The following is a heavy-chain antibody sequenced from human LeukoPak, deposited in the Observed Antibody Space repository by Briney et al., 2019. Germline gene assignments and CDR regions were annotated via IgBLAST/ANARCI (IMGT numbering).Heavy chain of an antibody. Sequence: GGSLRLSCAASGFTFSNSAMSWVRRAPGKGLEWVSTRGSGITTYYADSVKGRFTISRDNSKNTLYLQMNTLRAEDSALYYCAKGIYSSGWSYFDYWGHGTLVTVSS. CDR1: GFTFSNSA. CDR2: RGSGITT. D-gene: IGHD6-19*01. V-gene: IGHV3-23*01. CDR3: AKGIYSSGWSYFDY. J-gene: IGHJ4*01.